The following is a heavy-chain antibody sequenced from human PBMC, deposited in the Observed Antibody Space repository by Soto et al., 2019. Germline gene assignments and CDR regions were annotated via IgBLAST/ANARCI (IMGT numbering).Heavy chain of an antibody. V-gene: IGHV4-61*01. CDR1: GGSVSSGSYY. Sequence: SETLSLTCTVSGGSVSSGSYYWGWIRQPQGKGLEWIGYIYYSGSTNYNPSLKSRVTISVDTSKNQFSLKLSSVTAADTAVYYCARTSPYYGSGSYYNERDYYYYGMDVWGQGTTVTVSS. J-gene: IGHJ6*02. CDR2: IYYSGST. CDR3: ARTSPYYGSGSYYNERDYYYYGMDV. D-gene: IGHD3-10*01.